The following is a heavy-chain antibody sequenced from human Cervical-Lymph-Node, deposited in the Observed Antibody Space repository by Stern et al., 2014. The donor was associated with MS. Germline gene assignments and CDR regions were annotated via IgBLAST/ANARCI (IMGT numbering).Heavy chain of an antibody. CDR2: ISSSGGT. CDR3: ARGYTTSSGRPDY. J-gene: IGHJ4*02. CDR1: GGSTSSYY. V-gene: IGHV4-59*08. D-gene: IGHD6-6*01. Sequence: QVQLQESGPGLVKPSETLSLTCTVSGGSTSSYYWSWIRQPPGKGLEWIGYISSSGGTKYNPSLKSRVTISVDTSKNQSSLTLSSVTAADTAVYYCARGYTTSSGRPDYWGQGTLVTVSS.